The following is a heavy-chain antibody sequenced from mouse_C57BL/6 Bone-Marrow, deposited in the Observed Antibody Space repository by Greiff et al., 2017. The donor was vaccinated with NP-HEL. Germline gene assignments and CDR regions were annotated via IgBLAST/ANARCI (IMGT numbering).Heavy chain of an antibody. CDR3: ARWDYYGSSYVFDY. D-gene: IGHD1-1*01. V-gene: IGHV5-6*01. J-gene: IGHJ2*01. CDR2: ISSGGSYT. CDR1: GFTFSSYG. Sequence: EVQVVESGGDLVKPGGSLKLSCAASGFTFSSYGMSWVRQTPDKRLEWVATISSGGSYTYYPDSVKGRFTFSRDNAKNTLYLQMSSLKSKDTAMYYCARWDYYGSSYVFDYWGQGTTLTVSS.